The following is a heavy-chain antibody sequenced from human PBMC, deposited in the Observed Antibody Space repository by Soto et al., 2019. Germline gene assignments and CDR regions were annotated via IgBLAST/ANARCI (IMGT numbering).Heavy chain of an antibody. Sequence: VQLQQWGAGLLKPSETLSLTCRVFGGSLSPYYWSWIRQPPGEGLEWIGEINHGGSTNYNSSLNNRVTISLDTPNNQFSLNLSSVTAADTAIYYCARGRQQQKFWGQGALVTVSS. CDR1: GGSLSPYY. J-gene: IGHJ4*02. V-gene: IGHV4-34*01. D-gene: IGHD6-13*01. CDR2: INHGGST. CDR3: ARGRQQQKF.